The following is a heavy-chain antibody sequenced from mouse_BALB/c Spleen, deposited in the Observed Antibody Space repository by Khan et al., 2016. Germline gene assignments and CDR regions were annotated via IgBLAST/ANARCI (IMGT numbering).Heavy chain of an antibody. Sequence: EVKLEESGPGLVKPSQSLSLTCTVTGYSITSDYAWNWIRQFPGNKLEWMGYISYSGSTSYNPSLKSRISITRDTSKNQFFLQLNSVTTEDTATYDCARGGSWDYWGQGTTLTVSS. J-gene: IGHJ2*01. CDR1: GYSITSDYA. CDR3: ARGGSWDY. CDR2: ISYSGST. V-gene: IGHV3-2*02.